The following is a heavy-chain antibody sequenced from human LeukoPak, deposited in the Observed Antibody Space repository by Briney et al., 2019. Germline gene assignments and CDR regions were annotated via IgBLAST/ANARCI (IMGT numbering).Heavy chain of an antibody. V-gene: IGHV3-53*01. CDR3: ARDRGSTYCSSNSCRSIAARYYYYYYMDV. CDR2: IYSGGST. J-gene: IGHJ6*03. D-gene: IGHD2-2*01. Sequence: GGSLRLSCAASGFTVSSNYMSWVRQAPGKGLEWVSVIYSGGSTYYADSVKGRFTISRDNSKNTLYLQMNSLRAEDTAVYYCARDRGSTYCSSNSCRSIAARYYYYYYMDVWGKGTTVTVSS. CDR1: GFTVSSNY.